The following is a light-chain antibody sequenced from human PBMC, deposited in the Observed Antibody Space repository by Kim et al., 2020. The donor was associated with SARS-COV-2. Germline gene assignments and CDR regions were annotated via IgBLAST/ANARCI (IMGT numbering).Light chain of an antibody. CDR1: TSDVGAYNY. CDR2: ELT. V-gene: IGLV2-8*01. J-gene: IGLJ2*01. Sequence: GQSVALSCTGATSDVGAYNYVAWYQQHPGKAPKLMLYELTKRPSGVPDRFSGSKSGNTASLTVSGLQAEDEAHYYCSSYAGTNSVIFGVGTQLTVL. CDR3: SSYAGTNSVI.